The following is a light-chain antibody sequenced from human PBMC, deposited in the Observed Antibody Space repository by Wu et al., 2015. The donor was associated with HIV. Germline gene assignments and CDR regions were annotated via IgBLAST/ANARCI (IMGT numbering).Light chain of an antibody. CDR1: QSVSSY. CDR2: DAS. CDR3: QQRSNWPPMYT. Sequence: EIVLTQSPATLSLSPGGRATLSCRASQSVSSYLAWYQQKPGRAPRLLIYDASNRATGIPARFSGSGSGTDFTLTISSLEPEDFAVYYCQQRSNWPPMYTFGQGTKLEIK. J-gene: IGKJ2*01. V-gene: IGKV3-11*01.